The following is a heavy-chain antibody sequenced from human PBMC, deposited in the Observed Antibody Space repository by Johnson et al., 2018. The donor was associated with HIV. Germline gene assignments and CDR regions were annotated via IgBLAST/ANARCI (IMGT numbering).Heavy chain of an antibody. V-gene: IGHV3-11*04. D-gene: IGHD5-24*01. J-gene: IGHJ3*02. Sequence: VQVVESGGGLVKPGGSLRLSCAASGFTFSDYYMSWIRQAPGKGLEWVSYISSSGSIKYYADSVKGRFTISRDNAKESLYLQMNSLRAEDTAVYYCARGRWLHLGAFDIWGQGTMVTVSS. CDR1: GFTFSDYY. CDR2: ISSSGSIK. CDR3: ARGRWLHLGAFDI.